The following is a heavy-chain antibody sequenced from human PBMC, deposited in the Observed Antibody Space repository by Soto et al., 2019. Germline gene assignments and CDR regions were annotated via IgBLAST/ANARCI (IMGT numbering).Heavy chain of an antibody. CDR3: ARVPLGGVTNFDY. V-gene: IGHV1-46*01. D-gene: IGHD3-16*01. J-gene: IGHJ4*02. CDR1: GYTFTSYS. CDR2: LHPIVGST. Sequence: ASVKVSCKASGYTFTSYSIHWVRQAPGQGLERMGILHPIVGSTSYAQKFQGRVTMTRDTSTSTVYMELSSLSSEDTAVYYCARVPLGGVTNFDYWGQGTLVTVSS.